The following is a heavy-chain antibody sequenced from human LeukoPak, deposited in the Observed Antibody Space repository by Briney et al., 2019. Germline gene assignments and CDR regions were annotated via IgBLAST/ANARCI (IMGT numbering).Heavy chain of an antibody. CDR1: GFNFTSYW. D-gene: IGHD6-13*01. V-gene: IGHV5-51*01. CDR3: ARTIVAAGTPAGFQH. J-gene: IGHJ1*01. CDR2: ICPGDSDT. Sequence: GESLKISCKGSGFNFTSYWIAWVRQMPGKGLEWMGIICPGDSDTRYSPSFQGQVAISADKSISTAYLQWSSLKATDTAMYYCARTIVAAGTPAGFQHWGQGTLVIVSS.